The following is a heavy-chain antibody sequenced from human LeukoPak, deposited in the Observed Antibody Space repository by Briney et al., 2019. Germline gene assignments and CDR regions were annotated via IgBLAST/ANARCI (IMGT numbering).Heavy chain of an antibody. CDR2: IKNGGST. V-gene: IGHV4-34*01. CDR1: GGSFSSFS. J-gene: IGHJ6*03. Sequence: SETLSLTCAVYGGSFSSFSWSWIRQPPGKGLEWIGEIKNGGSTNYNPSLKSRVSISADTSRKEFTLKMTAVTAADTAEYYCASRTWESDYWRAPGPREIYMDVWGTGTTVTVSS. CDR3: ASRTWESDYWRAPGPREIYMDV. D-gene: IGHD3-3*01.